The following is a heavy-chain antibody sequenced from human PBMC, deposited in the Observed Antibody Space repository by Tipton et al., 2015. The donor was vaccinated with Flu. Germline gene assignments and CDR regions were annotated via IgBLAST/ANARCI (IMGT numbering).Heavy chain of an antibody. CDR3: AREGVGEDYY. V-gene: IGHV4-39*07. D-gene: IGHD3-3*01. CDR1: GGSISSSSYY. CDR2: IYYSGST. Sequence: TLSLTCTVSGGSISSSSYYWGWIRQPPGKGLEWIGSIYYSGSTYYNPSLKSRVTISVDTSKNQFSLKLSSVTAADTAVYYCAREGVGEDYYWGQGTLVTGSS. J-gene: IGHJ4*02.